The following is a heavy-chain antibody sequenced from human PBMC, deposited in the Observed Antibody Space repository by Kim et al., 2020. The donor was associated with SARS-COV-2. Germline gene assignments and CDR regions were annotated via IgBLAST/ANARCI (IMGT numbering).Heavy chain of an antibody. CDR2: GGT. J-gene: IGHJ4*02. V-gene: IGHV1-2*02. Sequence: GGTNYAQKFQGRVTMTRDTSISTAYMELSRLRSDDTAVYYCASEMATMDYWGQGTLVTVSS. D-gene: IGHD5-12*01. CDR3: ASEMATMDY.